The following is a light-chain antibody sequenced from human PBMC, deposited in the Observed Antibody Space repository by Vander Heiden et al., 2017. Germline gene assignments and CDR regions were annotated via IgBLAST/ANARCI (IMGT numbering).Light chain of an antibody. J-gene: IGKJ1*01. CDR2: GAS. CDR3: QQYNNWPPWT. V-gene: IGKV3-15*01. Sequence: DIVMTQSPATLPVSPGVRATLSCRASQSVSSNLAWYQQKPGQPPRLLIYGASTRTTGIPARFSGSGSGTEFTLTISSLQSEDFAVYYCQQYNNWPPWTVGQGTKVEIK. CDR1: QSVSSN.